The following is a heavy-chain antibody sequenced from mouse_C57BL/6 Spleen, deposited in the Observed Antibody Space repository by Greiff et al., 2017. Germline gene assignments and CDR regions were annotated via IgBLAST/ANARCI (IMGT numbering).Heavy chain of an antibody. V-gene: IGHV1-47*01. D-gene: IGHD2-1*01. CDR2: FHPYNDDT. J-gene: IGHJ4*01. CDR1: GYTFTTYP. CDR3: ARGGNYPYYYAMDY. Sequence: QVQLKESGAELVKPGASVKMSCKASGYTFTTYPIEWMKQNHGKSLEWIGNFHPYNDDTKYNEKFKGKATLTVEKSSSTVYLELSRLTSDDSAVYYCARGGNYPYYYAMDYWGQGTSVTVSS.